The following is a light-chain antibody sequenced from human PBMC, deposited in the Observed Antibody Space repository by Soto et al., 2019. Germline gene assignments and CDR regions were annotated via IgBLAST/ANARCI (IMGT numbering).Light chain of an antibody. Sequence: IPLTQSPSSVSASVGDRVTITCRASQDISSYLAWYQQKPGKVPSLLIYLASTLQNGVPSRFSGSGSGTDFTLTISALQPEDFATYYCQQLASYPYTFGQGTRLESK. J-gene: IGKJ2*01. CDR1: QDISSY. CDR3: QQLASYPYT. CDR2: LAS. V-gene: IGKV1-9*01.